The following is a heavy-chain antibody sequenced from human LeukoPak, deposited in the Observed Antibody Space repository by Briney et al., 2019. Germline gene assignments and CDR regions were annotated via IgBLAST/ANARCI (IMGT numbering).Heavy chain of an antibody. CDR2: INAGNGNT. D-gene: IGHD3-10*01. Sequence: GASVKVSCKASGYTFTSYAIHWVRQAPGQRLEWIGWINAGNGNTKYSQEFQGRVTITRDTSASTAYMELSSLRSDDTAVYYCARVQGYYGSGSYYTDETSFDYWGQGTLVTVSS. CDR1: GYTFTSYA. CDR3: ARVQGYYGSGSYYTDETSFDY. J-gene: IGHJ4*02. V-gene: IGHV1-3*01.